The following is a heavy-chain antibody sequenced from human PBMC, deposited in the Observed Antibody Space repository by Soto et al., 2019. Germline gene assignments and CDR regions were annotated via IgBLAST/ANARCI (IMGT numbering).Heavy chain of an antibody. CDR1: GYSITIYC. J-gene: IGHJ6*02. CDR3: ATGYSYGYYYYGMDV. Sequence: PGESMKTSCKVAGYSITIYCIGLVLPMPGKGLEWMGIIYPCDSDTRYSPSFQGQVTISADKSINTAYLRWSSLKASDSAIYYCATGYSYGYYYYGMDVWGQGTTVTVSS. D-gene: IGHD5-18*01. CDR2: IYPCDSDT. V-gene: IGHV5-51*01.